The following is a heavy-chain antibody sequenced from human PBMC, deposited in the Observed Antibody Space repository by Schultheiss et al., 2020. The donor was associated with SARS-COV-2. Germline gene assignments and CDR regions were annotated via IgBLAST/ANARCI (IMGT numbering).Heavy chain of an antibody. V-gene: IGHV1-18*04. D-gene: IGHD3-3*01. CDR2: ISAYNGNT. J-gene: IGHJ4*02. Sequence: GESLKISCKASGYTFTGYYMHWVRQAPGQGLEWMGWISAYNGNTNYAQKLQGRVTMTTDTSTSTAYMELRSLRSDDTAVYYCARDGVDFWSGYSNWGQGTLVTVSS. CDR1: GYTFTGYY. CDR3: ARDGVDFWSGYSN.